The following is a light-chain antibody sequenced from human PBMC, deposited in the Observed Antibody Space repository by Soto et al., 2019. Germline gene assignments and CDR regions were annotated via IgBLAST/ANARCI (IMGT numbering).Light chain of an antibody. Sequence: DIQMPQSPSTLSASVGGRVTLTCRASQSIHTWLAWFQQKPGKAPKLLIFGASNLESGVPSRFSGSGSGAEFTLTIDSLQPEDFASYFCHQYDSHPWTCGQGTNVEIK. J-gene: IGKJ1*01. CDR3: HQYDSHPWT. CDR1: QSIHTW. CDR2: GAS. V-gene: IGKV1-5*01.